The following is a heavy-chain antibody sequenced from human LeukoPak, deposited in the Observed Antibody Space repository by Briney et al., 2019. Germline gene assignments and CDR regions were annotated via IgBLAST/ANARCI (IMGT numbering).Heavy chain of an antibody. V-gene: IGHV1-2*04. Sequence: ASVKVSCTASGYTFTGYYMHWVRQAPGQGLEWMGWINPNSGGINYAQKFQGWVTMTRDTSISTAYMELSRLRSDDTAVYYCARVNSSGWSYYFDYWGQGTLVTVSS. D-gene: IGHD6-19*01. CDR3: ARVNSSGWSYYFDY. CDR2: INPNSGGI. CDR1: GYTFTGYY. J-gene: IGHJ4*02.